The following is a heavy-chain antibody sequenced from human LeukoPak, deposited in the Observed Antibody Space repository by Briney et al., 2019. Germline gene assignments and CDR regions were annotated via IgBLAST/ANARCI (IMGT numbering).Heavy chain of an antibody. CDR3: ARDRYYYGSGSYYPNPHFDY. Sequence: PGGSLRLSCAASGFTFSSYWMSWVRRAPGKGLEWVANIKQDGSEKYYVDSVKGRFTISRDNAKSSLYLQMNSLRAEDTAVYYCARDRYYYGSGSYYPNPHFDYWGQGTLVTVSS. J-gene: IGHJ4*02. CDR2: IKQDGSEK. V-gene: IGHV3-7*01. CDR1: GFTFSSYW. D-gene: IGHD3-10*01.